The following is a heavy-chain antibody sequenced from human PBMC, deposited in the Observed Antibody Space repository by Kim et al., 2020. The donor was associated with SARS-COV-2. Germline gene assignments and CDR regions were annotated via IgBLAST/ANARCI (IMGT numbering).Heavy chain of an antibody. CDR3: ARRYYGSGSYYGQNWFDT. CDR2: IYPGDADT. V-gene: IGHV5-51*01. Sequence: GESLKISCKGSGYSFTSYWSGWVRQMPGKCLEWMGIIYPGDADTRYSPSFQGQVTISANKYISTAYLQWSSLKASDTAMYYCARRYYGSGSYYGQNWFDTWGQGTLVTVSS. CDR1: GYSFTSYW. J-gene: IGHJ5*02. D-gene: IGHD3-10*01.